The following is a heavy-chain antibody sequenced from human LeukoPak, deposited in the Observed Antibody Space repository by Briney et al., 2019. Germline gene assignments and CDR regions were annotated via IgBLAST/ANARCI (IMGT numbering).Heavy chain of an antibody. D-gene: IGHD1-26*01. CDR2: MKSIVDGGTT. Sequence: GGSLRLSCAGTGFIFSNAWMGWVRQAPGKGLEWVGRMKSIVDGGTTDYAATVKGRFAISRDDSKTTLFLQTHSLKTEDTAVYYCITDKPYRGLRTFDYWGQGTLVTVSS. CDR3: ITDKPYRGLRTFDY. CDR1: GFIFSNAW. J-gene: IGHJ4*02. V-gene: IGHV3-15*01.